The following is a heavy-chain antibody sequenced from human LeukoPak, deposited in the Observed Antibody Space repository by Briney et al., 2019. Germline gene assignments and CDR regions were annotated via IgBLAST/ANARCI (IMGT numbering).Heavy chain of an antibody. CDR1: GGSISSSSYY. CDR3: ARSDYYDYRQIDY. J-gene: IGHJ4*02. Sequence: PSGTLSLTCTVSGGSISSSSYYWGWIRQPPGKGLEWIGSIYYSGSTYYNPSLKSRVTISVDTSKNQFSLHLFSVTAADTAVFYCARSDYYDYRQIDYWGQGTLVTVSS. D-gene: IGHD3-16*01. V-gene: IGHV4-39*01. CDR2: IYYSGST.